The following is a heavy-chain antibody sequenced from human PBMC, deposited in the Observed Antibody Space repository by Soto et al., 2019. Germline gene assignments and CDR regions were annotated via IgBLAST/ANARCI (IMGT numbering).Heavy chain of an antibody. Sequence: SDTLSLTCTVSGGSISSYYWSWIRQPPGKGLEWIGYIYYSGSTNYNPSLKSRVTISVDTSKNQFSLKLSSVTAADTAVYYCARGEYSSGWYGGGYYYYGMDVWGQGTTVTVSS. J-gene: IGHJ6*02. CDR3: ARGEYSSGWYGGGYYYYGMDV. V-gene: IGHV4-59*01. CDR2: IYYSGST. D-gene: IGHD6-19*01. CDR1: GGSISSYY.